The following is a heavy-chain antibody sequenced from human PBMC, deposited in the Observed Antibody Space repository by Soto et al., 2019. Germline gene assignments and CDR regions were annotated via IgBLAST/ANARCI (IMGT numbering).Heavy chain of an antibody. Sequence: SETLSLTCTVSGGSISSSSYYWGWIRQPPGKGLEWIGSIYYSGSTYYNPSLKSRVTISVDTSKNQFSLKLSSVTAADTAVYYCARHLRPAMVNFDYWGQGTLVTVSS. J-gene: IGHJ4*02. D-gene: IGHD5-18*01. V-gene: IGHV4-39*01. CDR3: ARHLRPAMVNFDY. CDR1: GGSISSSSYY. CDR2: IYYSGST.